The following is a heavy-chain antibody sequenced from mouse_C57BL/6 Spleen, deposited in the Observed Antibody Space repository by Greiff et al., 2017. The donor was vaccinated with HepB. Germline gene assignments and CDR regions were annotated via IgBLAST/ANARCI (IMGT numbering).Heavy chain of an antibody. J-gene: IGHJ4*01. CDR3: ASFNDYGHYYAMDY. CDR2: IDPNSGGT. Sequence: QVQLQQPGAELVKPGASVKLSCKASGYTFTSYWMHWVKQRPGRGLEWIGRIDPNSGGTKYNEKFKSKATLTVDKPSSTAYMQLSSRTSEDSAVYDCASFNDYGHYYAMDYWGQGTSVTVSS. V-gene: IGHV1-72*01. CDR1: GYTFTSYW. D-gene: IGHD2-4*01.